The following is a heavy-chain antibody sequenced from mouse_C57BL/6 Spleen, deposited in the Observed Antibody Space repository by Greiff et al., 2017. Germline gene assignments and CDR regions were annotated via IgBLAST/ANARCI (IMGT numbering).Heavy chain of an antibody. CDR2: IDPENGDT. J-gene: IGHJ4*01. CDR3: TTWITTVVGDY. V-gene: IGHV14-4*01. Sequence: VHVKQSGAELVRPGASVKLSCTASGFNIKDDYMHWVKQRPEQGLEWIGWIDPENGDTEYASKFQGKATITADTSSNTAYLQLSSLTSEDTAVYYCTTWITTVVGDYWGQGTSVTVSS. CDR1: GFNIKDDY. D-gene: IGHD1-1*01.